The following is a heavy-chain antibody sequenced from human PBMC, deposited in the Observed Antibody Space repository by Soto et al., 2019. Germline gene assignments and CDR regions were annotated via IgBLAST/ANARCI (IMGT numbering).Heavy chain of an antibody. CDR1: GDSMSRGDYY. CDR3: ARDPPLGSGDLAPVFHT. CDR2: VYHTGST. J-gene: IGHJ3*02. Sequence: QVQLQESGPGLVKPSQTLSLSCTVSGDSMSRGDYYWSWICLPPGKGLEWIGFVYHTGSTYYSPSLKRRVYISPDTSKNHCSLKLNSVTAADTAVYYSARDPPLGSGDLAPVFHTWCQGTLVTVSS. V-gene: IGHV4-30-4*01. D-gene: IGHD2-21*02.